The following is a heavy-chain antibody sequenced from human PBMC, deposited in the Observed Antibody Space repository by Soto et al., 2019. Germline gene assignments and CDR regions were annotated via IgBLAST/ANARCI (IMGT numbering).Heavy chain of an antibody. Sequence: SETLSLTCTVSGGSISSYYWSWIRQPPGKGLEWIGYIYYSGSTNYNPSLKSRVTISVDTSKNQFSLKLSSVTAADTAVYYCARGGVATFDYWGQGTLVTVSS. CDR2: IYYSGST. D-gene: IGHD1-26*01. J-gene: IGHJ4*02. CDR3: ARGGVATFDY. V-gene: IGHV4-59*01. CDR1: GGSISSYY.